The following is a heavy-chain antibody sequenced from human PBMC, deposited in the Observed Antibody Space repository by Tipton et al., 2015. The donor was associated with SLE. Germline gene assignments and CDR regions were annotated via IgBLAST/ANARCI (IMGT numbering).Heavy chain of an antibody. D-gene: IGHD2-21*01. J-gene: IGHJ4*02. CDR1: GFTFSSYW. CDR3: ASSFYCGGDCYPYYFDY. V-gene: IGHV3-7*01. Sequence: GSLRLSCAASGFTFSSYWMSWVRQAPGKGLEWVANIKQDGSEKYYVDSVKGRFTISRDNAKNSLYLQMNSLRVEDTAVYYCASSFYCGGDCYPYYFDYWGQGTLVTVSS. CDR2: IKQDGSEK.